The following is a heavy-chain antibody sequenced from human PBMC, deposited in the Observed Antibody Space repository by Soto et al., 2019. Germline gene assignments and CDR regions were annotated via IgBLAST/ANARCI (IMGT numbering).Heavy chain of an antibody. J-gene: IGHJ4*02. V-gene: IGHV3-23*01. CDR1: RVTFSSNA. Sequence: GGALRLSCAASRVTFSSNAMSWVRQAPGKGLEWVAGISAIGRNAFYADSVRGRFTVSRDNAKGTLSLQMNSLKVEDTAVYYCASGGYFDLWSGFSPHDYWGQGTLVTVSS. D-gene: IGHD3-3*01. CDR3: ASGGYFDLWSGFSPHDY. CDR2: ISAIGRNA.